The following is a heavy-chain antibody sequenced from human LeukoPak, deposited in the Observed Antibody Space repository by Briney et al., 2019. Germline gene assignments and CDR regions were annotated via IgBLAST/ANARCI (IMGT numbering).Heavy chain of an antibody. D-gene: IGHD1-26*01. J-gene: IGHJ2*01. CDR3: AKDQRGSYSSYSYWYFDL. CDR2: ISGSGGST. V-gene: IGHV3-23*01. CDR1: GFTFSSYA. Sequence: PGGSLRLSCAASGFTFSSYAMSWVRQAPGRGLEWVSAISGSGGSTYHADSVKGRFTISRDNSKNTLYLQMNSLRAEDTAVYYCAKDQRGSYSSYSYWYFDLWGRGTLVTVSS.